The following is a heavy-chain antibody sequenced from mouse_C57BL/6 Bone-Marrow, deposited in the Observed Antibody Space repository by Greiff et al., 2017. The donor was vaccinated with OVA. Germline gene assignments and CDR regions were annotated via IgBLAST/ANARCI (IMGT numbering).Heavy chain of an antibody. D-gene: IGHD2-1*01. V-gene: IGHV14-2*01. CDR1: GFNIKDYY. Sequence: VQLQQSGAELVKPGASVKLSCTASGFNIKDYYMHWVKQRTEQGLEWIGRIDPEDGETKYAPKFQGKATITADTSSNTAYLQLSILTSENTAVYYCASPPSLYGNWGGFAYWGQGTLVTVSA. CDR2: IDPEDGET. J-gene: IGHJ3*01. CDR3: ASPPSLYGNWGGFAY.